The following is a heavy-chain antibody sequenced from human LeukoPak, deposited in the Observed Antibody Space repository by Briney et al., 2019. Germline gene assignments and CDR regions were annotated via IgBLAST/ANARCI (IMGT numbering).Heavy chain of an antibody. CDR2: ISSSGSTI. J-gene: IGHJ6*02. CDR3: ARDFGSGWYYYYGMDV. D-gene: IGHD6-19*01. V-gene: IGHV3-11*01. Sequence: GGSLRLSCAASGFTFSDYYMSWIRQAPGKGLEWVSYISSSGSTIYYADSVKGRFTISRDNAKNSLYLQMNSLRAEDTAVYYCARDFGSGWYYYYGMDVWGQGTTVTVPS. CDR1: GFTFSDYY.